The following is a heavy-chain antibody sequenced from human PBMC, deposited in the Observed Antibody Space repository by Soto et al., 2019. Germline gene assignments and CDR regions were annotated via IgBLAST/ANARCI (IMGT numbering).Heavy chain of an antibody. D-gene: IGHD2-2*01. CDR3: ARTTTNHCRSTSCFYYYYYGMAV. V-gene: IGHV3-11*06. CDR2: ISSSSSYT. Sequence: GGSLRLSCSASGFTFSDYYMSWIRQAPGKGLEWVSYISSSSSYTNYADSVKGRFTISRDNAKNSLYLQMNSLRAEDTAVYYCARTTTNHCRSTSCFYYYYYGMAVWGQGTTVTVSS. CDR1: GFTFSDYY. J-gene: IGHJ6*02.